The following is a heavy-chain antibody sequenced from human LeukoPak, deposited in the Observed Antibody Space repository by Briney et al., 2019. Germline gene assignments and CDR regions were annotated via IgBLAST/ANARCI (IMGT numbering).Heavy chain of an antibody. Sequence: GESLKISFKGSGYSFTSYWIGWGRPMPGKGVGWMGIIYPGDSDTRYSPSFQGQVTISADKSISTAYLQWSSLKASDTAMYYCATSNSSGGSPDAFDIWGQGTMVTVSS. CDR2: IYPGDSDT. D-gene: IGHD6-19*01. J-gene: IGHJ3*02. CDR3: ATSNSSGGSPDAFDI. CDR1: GYSFTSYW. V-gene: IGHV5-51*01.